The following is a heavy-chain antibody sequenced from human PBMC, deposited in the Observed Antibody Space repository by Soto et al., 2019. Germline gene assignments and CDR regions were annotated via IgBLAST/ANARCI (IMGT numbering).Heavy chain of an antibody. Sequence: GGSLRLSCAASGLTFSIYAMSWVRQAPGKGLEWVSTIRGDGSGTTYADFVRGRFTISRDNSRNTLYLQMNSLRAEDTAIYYCVKDAPGGGWLSDYWGRGTLVTVSS. CDR2: IRGDGSGT. D-gene: IGHD2-21*01. J-gene: IGHJ4*02. V-gene: IGHV3-23*01. CDR1: GLTFSIYA. CDR3: VKDAPGGGWLSDY.